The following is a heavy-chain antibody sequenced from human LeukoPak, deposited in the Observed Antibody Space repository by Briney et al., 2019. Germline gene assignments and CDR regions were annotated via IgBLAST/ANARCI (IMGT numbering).Heavy chain of an antibody. CDR3: ARGPRGYCSSTSCPTPYYGMDV. CDR1: GGSFSGYY. CDR2: INHSGST. D-gene: IGHD2-2*01. J-gene: IGHJ6*02. Sequence: PSETLALTCSGYGGSFSGYYWSWIRQPPGKGLEWIGEINHSGSTNYNPSLKSRVTISVDTSKNQFSLKLSSVTAADTAVYYCARGPRGYCSSTSCPTPYYGMDVWGQGTTVTVSS. V-gene: IGHV4-34*01.